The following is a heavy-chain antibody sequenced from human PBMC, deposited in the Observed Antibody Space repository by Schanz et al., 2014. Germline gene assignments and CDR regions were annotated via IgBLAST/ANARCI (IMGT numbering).Heavy chain of an antibody. D-gene: IGHD3-10*01. V-gene: IGHV3-23*04. J-gene: IGHJ4*02. CDR2: ISGSGGTT. Sequence: EVQLVESGGGLVQPGGSLRLSCAASGFSFSSYAMGWVRQARGKGLEWVSAISGSGGTTYYADSVKGRFTISRDNAKNSLFLQMNSLRPEDTALYYCVRDELLWFGEVLSLDYWGQGALVAVSS. CDR3: VRDELLWFGEVLSLDY. CDR1: GFSFSSYA.